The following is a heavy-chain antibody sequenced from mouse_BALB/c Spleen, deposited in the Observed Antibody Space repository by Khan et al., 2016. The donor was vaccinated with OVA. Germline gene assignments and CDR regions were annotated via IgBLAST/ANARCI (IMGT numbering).Heavy chain of an antibody. Sequence: EVQLQESGPGLVKPSQSLSLTCTVTGYSITSGYGWNWLRQFPGNKLEWMGYISYSGSTNYNPSLKSRISISRDTSKNQFFLQLNSVTTEDTATYYCDRTARIKYWGQGTTLTVSS. CDR1: GYSITSGYG. D-gene: IGHD1-2*01. J-gene: IGHJ2*01. CDR2: ISYSGST. V-gene: IGHV3-2*02. CDR3: DRTARIKY.